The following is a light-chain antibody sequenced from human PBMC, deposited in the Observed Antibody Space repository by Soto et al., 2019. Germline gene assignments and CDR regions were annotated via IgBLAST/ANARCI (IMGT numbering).Light chain of an antibody. CDR1: QSVSRY. CDR2: DAS. Sequence: EIVLTQSPATLSLSPGERATLSCRASQSVSRYLAWYQQNPGQAPRLLIYDASNRATGIPARFSGSGSGTDFTLTISGLEPEDFAVYYCQQRSNWPLITFGQGTRLEI. CDR3: QQRSNWPLIT. J-gene: IGKJ5*01. V-gene: IGKV3-11*01.